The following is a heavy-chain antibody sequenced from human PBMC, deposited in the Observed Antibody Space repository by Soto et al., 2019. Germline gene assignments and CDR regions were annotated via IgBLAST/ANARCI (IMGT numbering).Heavy chain of an antibody. J-gene: IGHJ6*04. V-gene: IGHV4-4*02. CDR1: SGSISSGNW. Sequence: QVQLQESGPGLVKPSGTLSLTCAVSSGSISSGNWWSWVRKPPGKGLEWIGEIYQSGSTDYNPSLKSRVTISVDKSKNHFSLKLTAPTAADTAVYYCARNCASSDAVWGKGTTVTVSS. D-gene: IGHD2-21*01. CDR3: ARNCASSDAV. CDR2: IYQSGST.